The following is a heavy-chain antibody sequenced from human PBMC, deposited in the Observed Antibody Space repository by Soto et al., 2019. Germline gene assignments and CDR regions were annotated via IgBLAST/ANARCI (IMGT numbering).Heavy chain of an antibody. V-gene: IGHV3-7*04. J-gene: IGHJ4*02. CDR1: GFTFGTYW. CDR2: IKPDGSEG. CDR3: ATDRNWEHY. Sequence: EVQLVESGGGLVQPGGSLRLSCAASGFTFGTYWMTWVRQPPGKGLECVADIKPDGSEGYYVDSVKGRFTISRDNAKNSLYLHMNSLRAEDTAVYYCATDRNWEHYWGQGTLVTVSS. D-gene: IGHD7-27*01.